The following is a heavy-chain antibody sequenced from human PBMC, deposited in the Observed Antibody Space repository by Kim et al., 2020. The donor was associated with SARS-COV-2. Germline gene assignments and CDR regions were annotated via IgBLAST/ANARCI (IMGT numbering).Heavy chain of an antibody. CDR2: IIPIFGTA. J-gene: IGHJ4*02. V-gene: IGHV1-69*13. Sequence: SVKVSCKASGGTFSSYAISWVRQAPGQGLEWMGGIIPIFGTANYAQKFQGRVTITADESTSTAYMELSSLRSEDTAVYYCARAPFFYYDSSGYYYGPFDYWGQGTLVTVSS. CDR1: GGTFSSYA. D-gene: IGHD3-22*01. CDR3: ARAPFFYYDSSGYYYGPFDY.